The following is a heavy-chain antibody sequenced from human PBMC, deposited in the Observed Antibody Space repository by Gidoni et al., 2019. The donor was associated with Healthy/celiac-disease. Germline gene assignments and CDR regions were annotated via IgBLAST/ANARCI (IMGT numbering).Heavy chain of an antibody. V-gene: IGHV3-21*01. J-gene: IGHJ1*01. Sequence: EVQLVESGGGLVKPGGSLRLSCAASGFTFSSYSMNWVSQAPGKGLEWVSSISSSSSYIYYADSVKGRFTISRDNAKNSLYLQMNSLRAEDTAVYYCARDHEAGDSFQHWGQGTLVTVSS. CDR3: ARDHEAGDSFQH. CDR2: ISSSSSYI. CDR1: GFTFSSYS.